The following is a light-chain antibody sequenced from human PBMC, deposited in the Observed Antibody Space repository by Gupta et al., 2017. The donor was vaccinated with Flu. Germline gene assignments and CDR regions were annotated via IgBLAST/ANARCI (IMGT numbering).Light chain of an antibody. Sequence: QSALTQPASVSGSPGQSITISCTGSTRDVGGYNYVSWYQPHPGQAPKLMIYGVSNRPSGVSNRFSGSKSGNTASLTISGLQAEDEADYYCSSYTSTNSLHVIFGGGTRLTVL. V-gene: IGLV2-14*03. CDR3: SSYTSTNSLHVI. CDR1: TRDVGGYNY. CDR2: GVS. J-gene: IGLJ2*01.